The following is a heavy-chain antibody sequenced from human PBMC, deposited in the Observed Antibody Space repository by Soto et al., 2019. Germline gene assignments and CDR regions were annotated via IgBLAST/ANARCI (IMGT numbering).Heavy chain of an antibody. D-gene: IGHD3-10*01. CDR1: GYTFTSYY. Sequence: GASVKVSCKASGYTFTSYYMHWVRQATGQGLEWMGWMNPNSGNTGYAQKFQGRVTMTRNTTISTAYMELSSLRSEDTAVYYCAKDHGTYGPNWIDSWGQGTLVTVSS. J-gene: IGHJ5*01. V-gene: IGHV1-8*02. CDR2: MNPNSGNT. CDR3: AKDHGTYGPNWIDS.